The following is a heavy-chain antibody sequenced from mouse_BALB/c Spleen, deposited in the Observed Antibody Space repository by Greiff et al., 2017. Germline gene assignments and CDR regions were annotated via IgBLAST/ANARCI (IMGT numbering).Heavy chain of an antibody. CDR3: ARHEGAMDY. Sequence: EVQVVESGGGLVQPGGSLKLSCAASGLTFSSYTMSWVRQTPEKRLEWVAYISNGGGSTYYPDTVKGRFTISRDNAKNTLYLQMSSLKSEDTAMYYCARHEGAMDYWGQGTSVTVSS. CDR1: GLTFSSYT. CDR2: ISNGGGST. J-gene: IGHJ4*01. V-gene: IGHV5-12-2*01.